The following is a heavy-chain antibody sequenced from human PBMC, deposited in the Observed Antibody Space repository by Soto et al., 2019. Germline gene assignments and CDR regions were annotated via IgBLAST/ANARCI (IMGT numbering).Heavy chain of an antibody. V-gene: IGHV3-23*01. D-gene: IGHD3-16*01. Sequence: EVQLLESGGGLVQPGGSLRLSCAASGFTFSTYAMTWVRQAPGKGLEWVSDISASGGSTYYTDSVKGRFTISRDNSKNTLFLQRNILRADDTAVNYCARGPIKFDYWGLGTLVTVSS. CDR2: ISASGGST. CDR1: GFTFSTYA. CDR3: ARGPIKFDY. J-gene: IGHJ4*02.